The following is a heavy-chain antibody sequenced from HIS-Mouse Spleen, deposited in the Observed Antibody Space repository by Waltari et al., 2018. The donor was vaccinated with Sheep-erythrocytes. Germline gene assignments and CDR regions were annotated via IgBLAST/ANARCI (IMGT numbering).Heavy chain of an antibody. CDR2: VSWNSGSI. V-gene: IGHV3-9*01. Sequence: AASGFRFDDYDMHWVRQAPGEGLEGVSGVSWNSGSIGYADSVKGRFTISRDNAKNSLYLQMNSLRAEDTALYYCAKDISRNIVVVPAAVGDYWGQGTLVTVSS. CDR1: GFRFDDYD. D-gene: IGHD2-2*01. CDR3: AKDISRNIVVVPAAVGDY. J-gene: IGHJ4*02.